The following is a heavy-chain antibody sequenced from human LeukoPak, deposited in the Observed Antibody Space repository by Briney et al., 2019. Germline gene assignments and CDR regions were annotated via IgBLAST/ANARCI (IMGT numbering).Heavy chain of an antibody. CDR1: GFIFSSYG. Sequence: PGGSLRLSCAASGFIFSSYGMHWVRQAPGKGLQWVAVISYDGSNQYYADSVRGRFTISRDNSKNTLHLQMNSLRAEDTAVYYCATQSQLVTYFEYWGQGTLVTVSS. CDR2: ISYDGSNQ. CDR3: ATQSQLVTYFEY. D-gene: IGHD6-13*01. J-gene: IGHJ4*02. V-gene: IGHV3-30*03.